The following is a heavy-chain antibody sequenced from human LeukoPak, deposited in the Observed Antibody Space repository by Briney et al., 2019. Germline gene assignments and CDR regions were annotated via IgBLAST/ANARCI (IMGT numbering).Heavy chain of an antibody. CDR1: GFSFSDYY. D-gene: IGHD3-10*01. Sequence: GGSLRLSCAASGFSFSDYYMSWIRQAPGKGLEYISYISRSGSSIYYADSVNGRFTISRDNAKHSLYLQMNSLRAEDTAVYHCARDRGPIREESYYSYYLDVWGKGTTVTVSS. CDR2: ISRSGSSI. CDR3: ARDRGPIREESYYSYYLDV. V-gene: IGHV3-11*01. J-gene: IGHJ6*03.